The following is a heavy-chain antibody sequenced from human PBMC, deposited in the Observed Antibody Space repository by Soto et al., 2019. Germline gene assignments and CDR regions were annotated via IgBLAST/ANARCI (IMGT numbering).Heavy chain of an antibody. V-gene: IGHV3-23*01. J-gene: IGHJ5*02. D-gene: IGHD3-10*01. CDR1: GFTFSNYA. CDR3: AKDLTSMVRVVLPSP. Sequence: EVQLLQSGGGWVQPGGYLRLSCAASGFTFSNYAMAWVRQAPGKGLEWVSSISGSGVIKYYADSVQGRFTISRDNSNNTLSVQMNSLRVEDTAIYYCAKDLTSMVRVVLPSPWGQGILVTVSS. CDR2: ISGSGVIK.